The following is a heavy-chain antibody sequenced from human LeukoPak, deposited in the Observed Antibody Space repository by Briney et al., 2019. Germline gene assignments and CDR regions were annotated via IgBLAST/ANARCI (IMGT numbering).Heavy chain of an antibody. CDR3: ARGNSGSSYVEYYYGTDV. D-gene: IGHD1-26*01. J-gene: IGHJ6*02. V-gene: IGHV3-53*01. CDR2: IYIGGRT. CDR1: GFIVSSNY. Sequence: GGSLRLSCEASGFIVSSNYMSWVRQPPGKGMEWVSVIYIGGRTYYGDSVNARFTISRDNSKNTLYLQMNSLRAEGTAVYYCARGNSGSSYVEYYYGTDVWGQGTTVTVSS.